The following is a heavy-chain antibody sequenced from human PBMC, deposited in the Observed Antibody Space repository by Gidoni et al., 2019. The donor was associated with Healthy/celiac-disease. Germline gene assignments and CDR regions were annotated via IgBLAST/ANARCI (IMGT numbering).Heavy chain of an antibody. Sequence: QVQLVQYGAEVKKTGCSVKVSCKASGGTFSSYAIRWVRQAPGQGLEWLGGLIPIFGTANYAQKFQGRVTIAADESTSTAYMELSSLRSEDTAVYYCAREGGLYCSSTSCLTGGYYYYYGMDVWGQGTTVTVSS. CDR2: LIPIFGTA. V-gene: IGHV1-69*01. CDR1: GGTFSSYA. D-gene: IGHD2-2*01. CDR3: AREGGLYCSSTSCLTGGYYYYYGMDV. J-gene: IGHJ6*02.